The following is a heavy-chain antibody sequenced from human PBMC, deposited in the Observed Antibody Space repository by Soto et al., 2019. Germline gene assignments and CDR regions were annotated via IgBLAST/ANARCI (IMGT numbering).Heavy chain of an antibody. Sequence: EVQLVESGGGLVQPGGSLRLSCAASGFTFTTYAMHWVRQATGKGLEWVSTIGTGGDTYHSASVKGRFTISRDIAKNSLYLQMNSLRAEDTAVYYCSRGEAAAGTFDYWGQGTLVTVSS. J-gene: IGHJ4*02. CDR2: IGTGGDT. CDR1: GFTFTTYA. D-gene: IGHD6-13*01. CDR3: SRGEAAAGTFDY. V-gene: IGHV3-13*01.